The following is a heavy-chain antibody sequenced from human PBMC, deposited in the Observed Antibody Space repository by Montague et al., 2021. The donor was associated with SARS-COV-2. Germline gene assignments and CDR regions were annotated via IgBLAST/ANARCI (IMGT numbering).Heavy chain of an antibody. Sequence: SETLSLTCAVYGGSFSGYYWSWIRQPPGKGLEWIGEINHSGSTSYNPSLKSRVTISMDTSKNQFSLKLSSVTAADTAVYYCASTYGGNLGYYYYYMDVWGKGTTVTVSS. D-gene: IGHD4-23*01. CDR3: ASTYGGNLGYYYYYMDV. CDR1: GGSFSGYY. J-gene: IGHJ6*03. CDR2: INHSGST. V-gene: IGHV4-34*01.